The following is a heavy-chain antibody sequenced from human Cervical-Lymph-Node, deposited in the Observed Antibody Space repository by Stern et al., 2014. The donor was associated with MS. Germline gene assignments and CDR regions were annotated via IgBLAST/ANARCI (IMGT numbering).Heavy chain of an antibody. CDR1: GFMFRTYN. CDR2: ISSSSNYI. Sequence: EVKLVESGGGLVKPGGSLRLSCAASGFMFRTYNMNWVRQAPGKGLEWVSAISSSSNYIYYADSVRGRFTISRDNAKNSLYLQMNSLRAEDTAVYYCARDDELYGLDYWGQGTLVTVSS. J-gene: IGHJ4*02. CDR3: ARDDELYGLDY. D-gene: IGHD2/OR15-2a*01. V-gene: IGHV3-21*01.